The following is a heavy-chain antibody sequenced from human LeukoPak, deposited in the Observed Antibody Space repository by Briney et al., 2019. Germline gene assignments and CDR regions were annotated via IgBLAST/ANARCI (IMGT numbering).Heavy chain of an antibody. CDR2: IRYDGSSK. J-gene: IGHJ6*03. D-gene: IGHD3-3*02. CDR1: GFSFSYYG. CDR3: AKDSIEGSTLIYHYYYMDV. V-gene: IGHV3-30*02. Sequence: GGSLRLSCAASGFSFSYYGMHWVRQAPGKGLEWVAFIRYDGSSKYYGDSVRGRFTISRGNSKNTLYLQMNTLRAEDTAVYYCAKDSIEGSTLIYHYYYMDVWGKGTTVSVSS.